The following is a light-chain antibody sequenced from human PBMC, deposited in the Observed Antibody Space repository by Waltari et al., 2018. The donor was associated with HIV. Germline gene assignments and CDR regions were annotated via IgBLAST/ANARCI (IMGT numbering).Light chain of an antibody. CDR3: VLYMGRGISL. CDR2: STN. V-gene: IGLV8-61*01. CDR1: SGSVSPSYY. J-gene: IGLJ2*01. Sequence: QTVVTQEPSFSVSPGGPVTLTCGLSSGSVSPSYYPSWYQQTPGQTPRTLIYSTNTRSSGVPDRCSGSILGNKAALTITGAQADDESDYYCVLYMGRGISLFGGGTKLTVL.